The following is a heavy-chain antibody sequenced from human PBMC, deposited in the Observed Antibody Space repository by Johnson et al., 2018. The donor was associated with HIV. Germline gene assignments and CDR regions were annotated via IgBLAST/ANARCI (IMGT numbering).Heavy chain of an antibody. Sequence: QVQLVESGGGVVQPGRSLRLSCAASGFIFSNNWMTWVRQAPGKGLEWVAVISYDGSNKYYADSVKGRFTISRDNSKNTLYLQMNSLRAEDTAVYYCAKGRWEATTYDEAFDIWGQGTMVTVSS. V-gene: IGHV3-30*18. CDR1: GFIFSNNW. D-gene: IGHD1-26*01. CDR3: AKGRWEATTYDEAFDI. J-gene: IGHJ3*02. CDR2: ISYDGSNK.